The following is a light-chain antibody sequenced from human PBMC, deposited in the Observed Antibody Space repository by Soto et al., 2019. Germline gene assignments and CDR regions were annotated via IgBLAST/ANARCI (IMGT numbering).Light chain of an antibody. J-gene: IGKJ3*01. CDR1: QSVSSS. CDR2: GAS. CDR3: QQYKNWPGFI. Sequence: EIVMTQSPATLSVSPGERVTLSCRASQSVSSSLAWYQQKPGQAPRLLIYGASTRATGIPARFSGSGSGTEFTLTISSLQSEDFAVYYCQQYKNWPGFIFGPGTKEDIK. V-gene: IGKV3-15*01.